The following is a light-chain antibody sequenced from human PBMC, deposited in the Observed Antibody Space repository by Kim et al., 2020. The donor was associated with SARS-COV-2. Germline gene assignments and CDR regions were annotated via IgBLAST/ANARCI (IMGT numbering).Light chain of an antibody. V-gene: IGLV2-14*03. CDR3: SSYTSSSTL. CDR1: SSDVGGYNY. Sequence: QSALTQPASVSGSPGQSITISCTGASSDVGGYNYVSWYQQHPGKAPKLMIYDVSDRPSGVSIRFPGSKSGNTASLTISGPQAEDEADYYCSSYTSSSTLFGGGTQLTVL. J-gene: IGLJ2*01. CDR2: DVS.